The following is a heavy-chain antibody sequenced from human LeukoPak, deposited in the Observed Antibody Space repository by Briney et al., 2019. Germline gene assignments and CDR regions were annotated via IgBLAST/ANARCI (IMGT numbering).Heavy chain of an antibody. J-gene: IGHJ3*02. Sequence: PGGSLRLSCAASGFTFSSYDMTWVRQAPGRGLEWVAFIRYDGSNKYYADSVKGRFTISRDNSKNTLSVQMNSLRAEDTAVYYCAKDGRQWKTFYYGSGSANGFDIWGQGTMVTVSS. CDR2: IRYDGSNK. D-gene: IGHD3-10*01. V-gene: IGHV3-30*02. CDR3: AKDGRQWKTFYYGSGSANGFDI. CDR1: GFTFSSYD.